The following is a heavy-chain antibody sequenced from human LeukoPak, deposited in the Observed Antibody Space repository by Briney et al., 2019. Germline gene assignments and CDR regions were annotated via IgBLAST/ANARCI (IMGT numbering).Heavy chain of an antibody. V-gene: IGHV1-2*02. CDR2: INPNSGDT. D-gene: IGHD3-16*01. Sequence: ASVKVSCKASGYTFTAYYMHWVRQAPGQGLEWMGWINPNSGDTNYAQKLQGRVTMTTDTSTSTAYMELRSLRSDDTAVYYCARDPPTGHGGFDYWGQGTLVTVSS. CDR1: GYTFTAYY. CDR3: ARDPPTGHGGFDY. J-gene: IGHJ4*02.